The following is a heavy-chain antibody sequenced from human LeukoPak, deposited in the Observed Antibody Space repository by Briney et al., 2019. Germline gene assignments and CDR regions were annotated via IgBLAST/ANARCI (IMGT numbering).Heavy chain of an antibody. V-gene: IGHV3-9*03. J-gene: IGHJ4*02. Sequence: QTGGSLRLSCAASGFIFDDYAMHWVRQAPGKGLEWVSGIIWNSGKIDYADSVKGRFTISRDNAKNSLYLQMNSLRVEDMALYYCAKDRGYSSSFFEIWGQGTLVTVPS. CDR1: GFIFDDYA. CDR3: AKDRGYSSSFFEI. CDR2: IIWNSGKI. D-gene: IGHD6-13*01.